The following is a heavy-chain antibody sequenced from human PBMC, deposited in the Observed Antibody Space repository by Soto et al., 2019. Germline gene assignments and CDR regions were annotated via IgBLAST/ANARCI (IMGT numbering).Heavy chain of an antibody. J-gene: IGHJ6*03. CDR2: INAGNGNT. D-gene: IGHD3-9*01. CDR1: GYTFTSYA. CDR3: ARDRGILRYFDWSLYPYYYYYMDV. Sequence: ASVKVSCKASGYTFTSYAMHWVHQAPRQRLEWMGWINAGNGNTKYSQKFQGRVTITRDTSASTAHMELSSLRSEDTAVYYCARDRGILRYFDWSLYPYYYYYMDVWGKGTTVTVSS. V-gene: IGHV1-3*01.